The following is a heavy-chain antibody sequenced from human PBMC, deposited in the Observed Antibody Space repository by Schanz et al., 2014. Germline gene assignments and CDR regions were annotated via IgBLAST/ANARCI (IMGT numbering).Heavy chain of an antibody. CDR2: INHSGST. D-gene: IGHD2-21*01. CDR3: ARAVGGNSALEWFDP. Sequence: QVQLQQWGAGLLKPSETLSLSCAVYSGSFSGYYWSWIRQPPGKGLEWIGEINHSGSTNYNPSLKSRVTISVDTSKNQFSLSLSSATAADTAVYYCARAVGGNSALEWFDPWGQGTLVTVSS. J-gene: IGHJ5*02. V-gene: IGHV4-34*01. CDR1: SGSFSGYY.